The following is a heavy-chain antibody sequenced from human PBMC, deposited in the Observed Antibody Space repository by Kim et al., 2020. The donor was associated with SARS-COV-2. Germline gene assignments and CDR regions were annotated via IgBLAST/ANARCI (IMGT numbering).Heavy chain of an antibody. CDR2: INPSGGST. D-gene: IGHD4-17*01. J-gene: IGHJ4*02. Sequence: ASVKVSCKASGYTFTSYYMHWVRQAPGQGLEWMGIINPSGGSTSYAQKFQGRVTMTRDTSTSTVYMELSSLRSEDTAVYYCARDNRYGDYGGAHFDYWGQGTLLTVSA. CDR3: ARDNRYGDYGGAHFDY. V-gene: IGHV1-46*01. CDR1: GYTFTSYY.